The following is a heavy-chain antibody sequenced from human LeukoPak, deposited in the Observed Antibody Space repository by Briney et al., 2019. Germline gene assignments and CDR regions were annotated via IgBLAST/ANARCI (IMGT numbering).Heavy chain of an antibody. CDR1: GFSFGSYS. Sequence: GGSLRLSCAASGFSFGSYSMNWVRQAPGKGLEWISFVGIISDTVYYADSVKGRFTISRDNAQNSLYPQMDSLRADDTAVYYCARNLDVWGQGTTVTVSS. CDR3: ARNLDV. J-gene: IGHJ6*02. V-gene: IGHV3-48*04. CDR2: VGIISDTV.